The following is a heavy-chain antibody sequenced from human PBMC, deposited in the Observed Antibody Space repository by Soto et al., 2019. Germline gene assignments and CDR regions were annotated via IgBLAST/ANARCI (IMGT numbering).Heavy chain of an antibody. CDR2: IYHSGST. V-gene: IGHV4-4*02. CDR1: GGSISSSNW. J-gene: IGHJ6*02. Sequence: SETLSLTCAVSGGSISSSNWWSWVRQPPGKGLEWIGEIYHSGSTNYNPSLKSRVTISVDKSKNQFSLKLSSVTAADTAVYYCASNTGTAYYYYGMDVWGQGTTVTVSS. D-gene: IGHD6-13*01. CDR3: ASNTGTAYYYYGMDV.